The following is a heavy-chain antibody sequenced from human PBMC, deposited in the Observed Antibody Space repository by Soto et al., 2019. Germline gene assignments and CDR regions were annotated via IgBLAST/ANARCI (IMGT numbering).Heavy chain of an antibody. J-gene: IGHJ5*01. CDR2: MHHTQGT. D-gene: IGHD3-10*01. Sequence: SETLSLTCSVSGASISSYYWTWIRQPPGGGLEWIGYMHHTQGTNDNPSLRGRVYMSIDTSMNQFSLRLTSVTAADTAVYYFARVAFMACFAWLDS. CDR1: GASISSYY. CDR3: ARVAFMACFAWLDS. V-gene: IGHV4-59*01.